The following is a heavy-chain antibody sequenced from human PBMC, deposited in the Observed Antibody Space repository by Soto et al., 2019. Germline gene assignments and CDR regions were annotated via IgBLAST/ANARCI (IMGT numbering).Heavy chain of an antibody. D-gene: IGHD3-3*01. V-gene: IGHV3-23*01. CDR2: ISGSGGST. J-gene: IGHJ6*02. CDR1: AFTFSSYA. CDR3: AKTLTIFGVVIHYGMDV. Sequence: LRLSCAASAFTFSSYAMSWVRQAPGKGLEWVSAISGSGGSTYYADSVKGRFSISRDNSKSTLYLQMHSLRAEDTAVYFCAKTLTIFGVVIHYGMDVWGQGTTVTVSS.